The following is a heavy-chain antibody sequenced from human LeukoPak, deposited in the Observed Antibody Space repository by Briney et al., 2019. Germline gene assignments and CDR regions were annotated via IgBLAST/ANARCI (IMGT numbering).Heavy chain of an antibody. CDR1: GFTFSSHR. Sequence: PGGSLRLSCAASGFTFSSHRMSWVRQTPGKGLEWVAHIKEDGSEMYYVDSVKGRFTISRDNARNSLYLQMNSLRAEDTAVYYCARGYSYATHWGQGTLVTVSS. CDR2: IKEDGSEM. J-gene: IGHJ4*02. V-gene: IGHV3-7*04. CDR3: ARGYSYATH. D-gene: IGHD5-18*01.